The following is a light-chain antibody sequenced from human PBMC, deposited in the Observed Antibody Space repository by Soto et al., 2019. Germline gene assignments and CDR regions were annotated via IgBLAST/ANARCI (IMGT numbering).Light chain of an antibody. V-gene: IGLV1-40*01. Sequence: QSVLTQTPSVSGAPGQKITMSCTGGSSNIGAGYDVHWYQQIPGAAPRLLIYADNNRPSGVPDRFSASKSGTSASLAITGLQGEDEANYYCQSYDTSLSGVIFGAGTQLTVL. CDR1: SSNIGAGYD. CDR3: QSYDTSLSGVI. CDR2: ADN. J-gene: IGLJ2*01.